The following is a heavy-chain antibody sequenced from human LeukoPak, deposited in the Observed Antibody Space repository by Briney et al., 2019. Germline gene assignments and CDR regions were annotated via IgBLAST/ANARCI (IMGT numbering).Heavy chain of an antibody. Sequence: GSSVKVSCKASGGTFSSYAISWVRQAPGQGLEWMGRIIPIFGIANYAQKFQGRVTITVDKSTSTAYMELSSLRSEDTAVYYCARDHFPHVYYYDSSGYLAGMDVWGQGTTVTVSS. D-gene: IGHD3-22*01. J-gene: IGHJ6*02. CDR2: IIPIFGIA. V-gene: IGHV1-69*04. CDR1: GGTFSSYA. CDR3: ARDHFPHVYYYDSSGYLAGMDV.